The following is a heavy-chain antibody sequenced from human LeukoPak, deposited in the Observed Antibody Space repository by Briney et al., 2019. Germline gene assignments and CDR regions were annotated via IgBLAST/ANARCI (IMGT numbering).Heavy chain of an antibody. CDR1: GYTFTTYG. D-gene: IGHD3-9*01. J-gene: IGHJ6*03. CDR3: ARDYYDILTGPIYYYYYYMDV. Sequence: ASVKVSCKASGYTFTTYGISWVRQAPGQGLEWMGWISTYNGNTNYAQKLQGRVTMTTDTSTSTAYMELRSLRSDDTAVYYCARDYYDILTGPIYYYYYYMDVWGKGTTVTVSS. CDR2: ISTYNGNT. V-gene: IGHV1-18*01.